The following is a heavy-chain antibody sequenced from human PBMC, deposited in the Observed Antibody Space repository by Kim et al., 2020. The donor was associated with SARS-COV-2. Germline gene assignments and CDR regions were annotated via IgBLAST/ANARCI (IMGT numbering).Heavy chain of an antibody. V-gene: IGHV4-34*01. CDR3: ARVRSMVRGVIIPICFDY. D-gene: IGHD3-10*01. J-gene: IGHJ4*02. Sequence: KSRVTISVDTSKNQFSLKLSSVTAADTAVYYCARVRSMVRGVIIPICFDYWGQGTLVTVSS.